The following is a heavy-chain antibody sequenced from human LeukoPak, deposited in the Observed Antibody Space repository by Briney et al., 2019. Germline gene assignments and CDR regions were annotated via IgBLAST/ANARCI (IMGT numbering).Heavy chain of an antibody. J-gene: IGHJ3*02. CDR3: AKDDGSYWTVVGAFDI. CDR1: GITFSRYG. CDR2: IRYDGSIK. V-gene: IGHV3-30*02. Sequence: GGSLRLSCAASGITFSRYGMHWVRQAPGKGLEWVTFIRYDGSIKYYADSVKGRFTMSRDNSKNTLYLQMNSLRAEDTAVYYCAKDDGSYWTVVGAFDIWGQGTMVTVSS. D-gene: IGHD1-26*01.